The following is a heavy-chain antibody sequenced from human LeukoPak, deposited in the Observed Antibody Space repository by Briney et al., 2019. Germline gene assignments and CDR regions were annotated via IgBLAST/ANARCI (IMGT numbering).Heavy chain of an antibody. Sequence: SVKVSCKASGGTFSSYAISWVRQAPGQGLEWMGGIIPIFGTANYAQKFQGRVTITADESTSTAYMELSSLRSEDTAVYYCARDRGHSSSWLLNGDWGQGTLVTVSS. D-gene: IGHD6-13*01. J-gene: IGHJ4*02. V-gene: IGHV1-69*01. CDR1: GGTFSSYA. CDR3: ARDRGHSSSWLLNGD. CDR2: IIPIFGTA.